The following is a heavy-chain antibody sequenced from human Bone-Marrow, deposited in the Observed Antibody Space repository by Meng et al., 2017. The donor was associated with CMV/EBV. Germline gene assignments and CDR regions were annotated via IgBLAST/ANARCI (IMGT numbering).Heavy chain of an antibody. J-gene: IGHJ4*02. Sequence: SVKVSCKASGYTFTGYYMHWVRQAPGQGLEWMGGIIPILGIANYAQKFQGRVTITADKSTSTAYMELSSLRSDDTAVYYCAREPTSYPHYFDYWGQGTLVTVSS. CDR1: GYTFTGYY. CDR2: IIPILGIA. V-gene: IGHV1-69*10. D-gene: IGHD2-2*01. CDR3: AREPTSYPHYFDY.